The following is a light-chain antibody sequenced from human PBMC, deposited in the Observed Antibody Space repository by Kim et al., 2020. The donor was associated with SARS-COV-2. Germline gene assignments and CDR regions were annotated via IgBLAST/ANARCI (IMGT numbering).Light chain of an antibody. CDR3: QQYHTHST. Sequence: PASVGDTVTITSRASQNVNIWLAWYQQKPGQVPKLLIHKTSGLQRGVPSRFSGGGSGTDFTLTISSLQPDDFATYYCQQYHTHSTFGQGTKVDIK. V-gene: IGKV1-5*03. CDR2: KTS. CDR1: QNVNIW. J-gene: IGKJ1*01.